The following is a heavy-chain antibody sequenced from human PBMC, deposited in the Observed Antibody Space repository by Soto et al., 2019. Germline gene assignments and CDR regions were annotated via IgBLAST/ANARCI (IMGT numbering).Heavy chain of an antibody. V-gene: IGHV4-39*01. D-gene: IGHD3-22*01. CDR1: GGTVSSNDYS. CDR2: IYSNEDT. Sequence: PSETLSLTSTVSGGTVSSNDYSWGWIRQSPGKGLEWIGTIYSNEDTHYNPSLLSRVTISVDTSMSEFSLRLRSVTAADTAVYYWASLNGFCVGTSFHGYYGRAVGGKGTTFTVSP. CDR3: ASLNGFCVGTSFHGYYGRAV. J-gene: IGHJ6*04.